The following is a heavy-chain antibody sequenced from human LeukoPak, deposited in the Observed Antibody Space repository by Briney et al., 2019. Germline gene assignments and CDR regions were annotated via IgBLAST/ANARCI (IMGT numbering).Heavy chain of an antibody. CDR3: AREGDTIFGVAPD. D-gene: IGHD3-3*01. CDR1: GYTFIRYY. V-gene: IGHV1-46*01. J-gene: IGHJ4*02. Sequence: GAAVKVSCKASGYTFIRYYIHWVRQAPGQGLEWMGIVNPSGDSTSYAQKFQGRVTMTRDTSTSTVYMELSSLRSEDTAVYYCAREGDTIFGVAPDWGQGTLVTVSS. CDR2: VNPSGDST.